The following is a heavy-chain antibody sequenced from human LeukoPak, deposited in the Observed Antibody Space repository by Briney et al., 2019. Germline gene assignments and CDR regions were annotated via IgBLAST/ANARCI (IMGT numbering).Heavy chain of an antibody. Sequence: GGSLRLSCVASRFTFNTYAVNWVRQAPGKGLEWVSAISSNGDITYYADSVGGRSTISRDNSRNTVFLQMNSLRADDTAVYYCATVKRDCSGGTCYSYDYWGQGTLVTVSS. J-gene: IGHJ4*02. CDR1: RFTFNTYA. D-gene: IGHD2-15*01. CDR2: ISSNGDIT. V-gene: IGHV3-23*01. CDR3: ATVKRDCSGGTCYSYDY.